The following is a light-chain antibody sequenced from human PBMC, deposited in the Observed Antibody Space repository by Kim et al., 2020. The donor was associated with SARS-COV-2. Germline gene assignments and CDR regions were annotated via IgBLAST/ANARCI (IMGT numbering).Light chain of an antibody. V-gene: IGKV3-20*01. Sequence: EVVLKQLPDTLSLSPGKRATLSCRASQSVSNRYLAWYQQKPGQAPRLLIYAATTRATGIPDRFSGSGSGTDFTLAISRLEPEDSAVYYCQQYDNLPRTFGQGTKVDIK. CDR1: QSVSNRY. CDR2: AAT. CDR3: QQYDNLPRT. J-gene: IGKJ1*01.